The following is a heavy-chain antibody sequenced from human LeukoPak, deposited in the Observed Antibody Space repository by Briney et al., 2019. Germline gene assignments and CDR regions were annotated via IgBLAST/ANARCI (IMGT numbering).Heavy chain of an antibody. CDR3: ASGLYNSGWAPLDD. CDR2: INPNSGGT. J-gene: IGHJ4*01. Sequence: ASLKVSCKASGYTFTGFHMHWVRQGPGQGLEWMGWINPNSGGTNYAQKFRGRVTMTRDTSVNTAYMEVSRLRFDDTAVYYCASGLYNSGWAPLDDWGQGTLVTVSS. D-gene: IGHD6-19*01. V-gene: IGHV1-2*02. CDR1: GYTFTGFH.